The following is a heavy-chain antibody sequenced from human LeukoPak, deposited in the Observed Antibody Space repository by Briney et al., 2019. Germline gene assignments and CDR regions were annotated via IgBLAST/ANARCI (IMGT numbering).Heavy chain of an antibody. J-gene: IGHJ6*02. Sequence: GGSLRLSCSASGFIFASCAMHWVRQAPGKGLDYVSTIRSNGLSSYYADSVKGRFTISRDNSKNTMYLQTSSLRVADTAVFYCVRGACKNHYYGMDVWGPGTTVTVPS. V-gene: IGHV3-64D*09. CDR1: GFIFASCA. CDR2: IRSNGLSS. D-gene: IGHD2/OR15-2a*01. CDR3: VRGACKNHYYGMDV.